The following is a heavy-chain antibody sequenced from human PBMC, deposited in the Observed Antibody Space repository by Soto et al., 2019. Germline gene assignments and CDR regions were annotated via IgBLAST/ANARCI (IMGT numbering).Heavy chain of an antibody. Sequence: GGSLRLSCAASGFTFSSYWMHWVRQAPGKGLVWVSRINSDGSSTSYADSVKGRFTISRDNAKNTLYLQMNSLRAEDTAVYYCARVGSGYDQDDYWGQGTLVTVSS. D-gene: IGHD5-12*01. CDR1: GFTFSSYW. CDR3: ARVGSGYDQDDY. J-gene: IGHJ4*02. V-gene: IGHV3-74*01. CDR2: INSDGSST.